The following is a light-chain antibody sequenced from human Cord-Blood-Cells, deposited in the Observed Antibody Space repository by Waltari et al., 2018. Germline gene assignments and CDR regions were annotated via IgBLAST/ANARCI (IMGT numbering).Light chain of an antibody. CDR2: YDS. Sequence: SYVLTQPPSVSVAPGKTARITCGGNNIGSKSVHWYQQKPGQAPVLVIYYDSDRPSGIHGRFCGSNSGNTATLTISRVEAGDEADYYCQVWDSSSDHHVFGTGTKVTVL. V-gene: IGLV3-21*04. J-gene: IGLJ1*01. CDR3: QVWDSSSDHHV. CDR1: NIGSKS.